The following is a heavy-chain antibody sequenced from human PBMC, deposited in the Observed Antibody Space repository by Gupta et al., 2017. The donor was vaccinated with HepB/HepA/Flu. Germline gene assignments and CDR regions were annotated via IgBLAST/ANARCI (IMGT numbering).Heavy chain of an antibody. J-gene: IGHJ5*02. CDR1: GYTFTGDN. V-gene: IGHV1-2*02. CDR3: ARGGGRGGIDT. CDR2: IYHKSGDK. Sequence: QVQLVQSGAEVKKPGASVKVSCKASGYTFTGDNMHWVRQAPGQGVEYLGWIYHKSGDKKETQKVRGRVTMTRDTTIRTVEMEVRRLTAEDTAVYYGARGGGRGGIDTGGQGTMVTVSS. D-gene: IGHD3-16*01.